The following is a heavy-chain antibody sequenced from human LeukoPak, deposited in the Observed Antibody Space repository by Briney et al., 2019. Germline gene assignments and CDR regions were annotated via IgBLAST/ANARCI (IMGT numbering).Heavy chain of an antibody. D-gene: IGHD6-19*01. J-gene: IGHJ4*02. V-gene: IGHV3-21*01. Sequence: GGSLRLSCAASGFTFSSYSMNWVRQAPGKGLEWVSSISSSSSYIYYADSVKGRFTISRDNAKNSLYLQMNSLRAEDTAVYYCARDPDSDSTGWYYFDYWGQGTLVIVSS. CDR1: GFTFSSYS. CDR2: ISSSSSYI. CDR3: ARDPDSDSTGWYYFDY.